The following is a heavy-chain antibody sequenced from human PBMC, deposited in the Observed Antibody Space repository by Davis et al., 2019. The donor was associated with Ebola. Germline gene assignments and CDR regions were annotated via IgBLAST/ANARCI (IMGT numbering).Heavy chain of an antibody. CDR1: GGSISSGGYY. CDR3: AGVVLYYYDSSGYYYGGYGMDV. Sequence: SETLSLTCTVSGGSISSGGYYWSWIRQHPGKGLEWIGYIYYSGSTYYKPSLKSRIIILVDTSKNPFSLKLGSVTAADTAVYYCAGVVLYYYDSSGYYYGGYGMDVWGKGTTVTVSS. D-gene: IGHD3-22*01. J-gene: IGHJ6*04. V-gene: IGHV4-31*03. CDR2: IYYSGST.